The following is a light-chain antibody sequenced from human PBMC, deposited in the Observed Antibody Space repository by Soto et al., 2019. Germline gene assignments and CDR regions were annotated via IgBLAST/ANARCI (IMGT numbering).Light chain of an antibody. V-gene: IGLV2-14*01. CDR1: SSDIGGYNY. CDR2: EVS. J-gene: IGLJ3*02. CDR3: ISYTSSSTWV. Sequence: QSVLTQPASVSGSPGQSITISCTGTSSDIGGYNYVSWYQQQPGKAPKLMIYEVSNRPSGVSDRFSGSRSGNTASLTISGLQAEDESDYYCISYTSSSTWVFGGGTQLTVL.